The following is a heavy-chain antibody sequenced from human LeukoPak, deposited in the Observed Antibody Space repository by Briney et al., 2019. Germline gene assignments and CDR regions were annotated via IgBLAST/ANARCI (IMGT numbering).Heavy chain of an antibody. Sequence: ASVKVSCKASGYTFTGYYMHWVRQAPGQGLEWMGWINPNSGGTNYAQKFQGRVTMTRDTSISTAYMELSRLRSDDTAVYYCASLSYRGKYYYYMDVWGKGTTVTVSS. V-gene: IGHV1-2*02. D-gene: IGHD3-10*01. CDR1: GYTFTGYY. CDR3: ASLSYRGKYYYYMDV. J-gene: IGHJ6*03. CDR2: INPNSGGT.